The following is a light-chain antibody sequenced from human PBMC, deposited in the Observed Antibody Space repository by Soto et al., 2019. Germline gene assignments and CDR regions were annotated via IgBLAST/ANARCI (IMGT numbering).Light chain of an antibody. CDR2: EVS. J-gene: IGLJ3*02. Sequence: QSVLTQPASVSGSPGQSITISCTGTSSDIGAYNYVSWYQQHPGQAPKLMIYEVSNRPSGVSNRFSASKSDNTASLTISGLQAEDEADYHCSSFTTRSTGVFGGGTKLTVL. V-gene: IGLV2-14*01. CDR1: SSDIGAYNY. CDR3: SSFTTRSTGV.